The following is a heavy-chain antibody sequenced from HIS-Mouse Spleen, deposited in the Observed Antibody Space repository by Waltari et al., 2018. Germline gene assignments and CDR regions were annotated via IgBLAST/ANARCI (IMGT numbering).Heavy chain of an antibody. D-gene: IGHD6-13*01. CDR3: AREIPYSSSWYDWYFDL. V-gene: IGHV4-39*07. CDR2: IYYSGRT. Sequence: QLQLQESGPGLVKPSETLSLTCTVSGGSISSSSYYWGWIRQPPGKGLEWIGSIYYSGRTSYHPPLRGRVTISVETSKNQCSLKLSSVTAADTAVYYCAREIPYSSSWYDWYFDLWGRGTLVTVSS. J-gene: IGHJ2*01. CDR1: GGSISSSSYY.